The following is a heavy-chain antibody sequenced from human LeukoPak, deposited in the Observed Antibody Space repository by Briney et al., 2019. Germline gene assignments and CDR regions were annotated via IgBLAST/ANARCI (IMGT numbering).Heavy chain of an antibody. CDR3: ARDGDSRLTYYYYGMDV. J-gene: IGHJ6*02. CDR2: IYYSGST. V-gene: IGHV4-39*07. CDR1: GGSISSSSYY. Sequence: KPSETLSLTCTVSGGSISSSSYYWGWIRQPPGKGLEWIGSIYYSGSTYYNPSLKSRVTISVDTSKNQFSLKLSSVTAADTAVYYCARDGDSRLTYYYYGMDVWGQGTTVTVSS. D-gene: IGHD3-22*01.